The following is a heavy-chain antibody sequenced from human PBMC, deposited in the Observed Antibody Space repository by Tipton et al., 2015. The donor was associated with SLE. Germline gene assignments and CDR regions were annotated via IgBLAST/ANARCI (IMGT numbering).Heavy chain of an antibody. CDR1: GGSISSSSYY. J-gene: IGHJ4*02. CDR3: ARDEYRYDTTGYHLLGHFDF. CDR2: IYYTGNT. V-gene: IGHV4-39*07. D-gene: IGHD3-22*01. Sequence: LSLTCTVSGGSISSSSYYWGWIRQPPGKGLEWIGNIYYTGNTFYNPSLKSRVTISVDTSKNQFSLNLSSVTAADTAVYYCARDEYRYDTTGYHLLGHFDFWGQGTLVTVSS.